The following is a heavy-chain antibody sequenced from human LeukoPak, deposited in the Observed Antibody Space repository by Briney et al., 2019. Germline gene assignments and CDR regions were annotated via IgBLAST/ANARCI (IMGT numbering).Heavy chain of an antibody. J-gene: IGHJ4*02. Sequence: GGFLRLSCAASGFTFSAYGMNWFRQAPGKGLEWVSSISADETGTYYTNSVKGRFTISRDNSKNTVSLQMNSLRGEDTAVYYCAKRLVCTTTHCYGFDFWGQGTLVTVSS. CDR1: GFTFSAYG. V-gene: IGHV3-23*01. CDR3: AKRLVCTTTHCYGFDF. D-gene: IGHD2-2*01. CDR2: ISADETGT.